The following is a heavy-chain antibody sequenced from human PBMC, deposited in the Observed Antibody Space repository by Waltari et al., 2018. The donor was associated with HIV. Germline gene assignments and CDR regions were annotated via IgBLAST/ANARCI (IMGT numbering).Heavy chain of an antibody. Sequence: VQRVESGGGVVKPGGSRSLSCAASGFTFCDYYMSWIGQAPGKGVEWVSYISSSSSYTNYADSVKGRFTISRDNAKNSLYLQMNSLRAEDTAVYYCARDRVPAYWGQGTLVTVSS. CDR3: ARDRVPAY. D-gene: IGHD2-2*01. CDR1: GFTFCDYY. CDR2: ISSSSSYT. J-gene: IGHJ4*02. V-gene: IGHV3-11*05.